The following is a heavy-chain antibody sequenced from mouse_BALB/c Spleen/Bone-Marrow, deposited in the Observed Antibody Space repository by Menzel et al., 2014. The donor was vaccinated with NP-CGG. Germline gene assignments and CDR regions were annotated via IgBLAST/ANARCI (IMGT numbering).Heavy chain of an antibody. CDR1: GYTFTSYW. CDR3: ARFPIYCGNYGAMDY. D-gene: IGHD2-1*01. CDR2: IAPGSGST. J-gene: IGHJ4*01. Sequence: DLVKPGASVKLSCKASGYTFTSYWINWIKQRPGQGLEWIGRIAPGSGSTYYNEMFKGKATLTVDTSSSTAYIQLGSLSSEDSAVYFCARFPIYCGNYGAMDYWGQGTSVTVSS. V-gene: IGHV1S41*01.